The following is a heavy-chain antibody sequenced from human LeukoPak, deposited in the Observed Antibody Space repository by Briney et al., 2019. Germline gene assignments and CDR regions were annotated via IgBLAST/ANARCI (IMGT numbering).Heavy chain of an antibody. J-gene: IGHJ4*02. CDR1: GFTLTSHV. D-gene: IGHD1-1*01. Sequence: GGPLRLSCSASGFTLTSHVMHWVRQAPGKGLQYVSGISMNVQTTYYAGSVKGRFTISRDSSKNTVYLQMNSLTAEDTAVYYCVREGLERRTNFDYWGQGTLVSVSS. CDR2: ISMNVQTT. V-gene: IGHV3-64D*06. CDR3: VREGLERRTNFDY.